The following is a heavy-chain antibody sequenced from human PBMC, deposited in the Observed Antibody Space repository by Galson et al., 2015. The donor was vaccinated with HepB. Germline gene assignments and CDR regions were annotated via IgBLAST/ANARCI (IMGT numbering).Heavy chain of an antibody. CDR1: GFTFGDYG. D-gene: IGHD2-2*01. CDR3: ARGGGRLGFCSGINCYGHYYYGMDV. CDR2: INWNGGST. J-gene: IGHJ6*02. Sequence: SLRLSCAASGFTFGDYGMSWVRQAPGKGLEWVAGINWNGGSTGYGDSAKGRFTISRDNAKNSLYLQMDSLRVEDTALYHCARGGGRLGFCSGINCYGHYYYGMDVWGQGTTFIVSS. V-gene: IGHV3-20*01.